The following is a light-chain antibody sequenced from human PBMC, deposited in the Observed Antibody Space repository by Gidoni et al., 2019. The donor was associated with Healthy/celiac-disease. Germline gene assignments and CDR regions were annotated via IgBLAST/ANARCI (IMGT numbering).Light chain of an antibody. Sequence: DIKMTQYPSSLSASVGNRVTIPCRASQRISSYLNGYQQTPGKAPKLLLCASSSLQSGVPSRFSGSCSGTVFTLTISSLHPEDLATYYCQHSYSTPYTFGQGTKLEIK. CDR2: ASS. CDR3: QHSYSTPYT. V-gene: IGKV1-39*01. J-gene: IGKJ2*01. CDR1: QRISSY.